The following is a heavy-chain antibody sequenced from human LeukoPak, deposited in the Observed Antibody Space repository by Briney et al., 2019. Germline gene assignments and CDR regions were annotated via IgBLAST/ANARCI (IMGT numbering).Heavy chain of an antibody. CDR1: GFSFGSYS. Sequence: GGSLRLSCAASGFSFGSYSMNWVRQAPGKGLEWVSYISSTSSTSYYADSVKGRFTISRDNAKNSLYLQMNSLRAEDTAVHYCALKSGTTYYYYGMDVWGQGTTVTVSS. CDR2: ISSTSSTS. V-gene: IGHV3-48*04. CDR3: ALKSGTTYYYYGMDV. D-gene: IGHD4-17*01. J-gene: IGHJ6*02.